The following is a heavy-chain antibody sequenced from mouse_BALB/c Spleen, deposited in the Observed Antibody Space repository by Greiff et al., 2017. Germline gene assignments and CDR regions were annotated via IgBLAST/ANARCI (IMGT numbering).Heavy chain of an antibody. CDR3: ARRGYDHVRDYYAMDY. CDR2: ISSGGST. V-gene: IGHV5-6-5*01. CDR1: GFTFSSYA. D-gene: IGHD2-14*01. J-gene: IGHJ4*01. Sequence: EVQLQQSGGGLVKPGGSLKLSCAASGFTFSSYAMSWVRQTPEKRLEWVASISSGGSTYYPDSVKGRFTISRDNARNILYLQMSSLRSEDTAMYYCARRGYDHVRDYYAMDYWGQGTSVTVSS.